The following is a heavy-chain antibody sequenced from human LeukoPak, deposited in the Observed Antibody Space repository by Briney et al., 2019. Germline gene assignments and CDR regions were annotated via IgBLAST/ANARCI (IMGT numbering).Heavy chain of an antibody. CDR1: GYTLTGYY. Sequence: SDQVSYQASGYTLTGYYMHLVRQAPGQGLEWIGWINPNICRTNYAQKFQGKVTMNRDTSTSTAYMELSRLRSGDTAVYYCARSPIAAAGLNWFDPWGQGTLVTVSS. CDR2: INPNICRT. D-gene: IGHD6-13*01. J-gene: IGHJ5*02. V-gene: IGHV1-2*02. CDR3: ARSPIAAAGLNWFDP.